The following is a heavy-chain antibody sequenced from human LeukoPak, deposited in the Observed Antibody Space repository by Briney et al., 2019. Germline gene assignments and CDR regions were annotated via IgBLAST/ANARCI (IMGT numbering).Heavy chain of an antibody. CDR2: INPNSGGT. Sequence: ASVKVSCKASGYTFTGYYMHWVRQAPGQGLEWMGWINPNSGGTNYAQKFQGRVTMTRDTSISTAYMELSRLRSDDTAVYYCARGGYDILTGYYYFDYWGQGTLVTVSS. D-gene: IGHD3-9*01. J-gene: IGHJ4*02. CDR3: ARGGYDILTGYYYFDY. CDR1: GYTFTGYY. V-gene: IGHV1-2*02.